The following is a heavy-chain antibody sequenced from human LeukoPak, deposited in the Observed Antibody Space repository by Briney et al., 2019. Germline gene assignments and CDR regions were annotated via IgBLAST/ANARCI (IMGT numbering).Heavy chain of an antibody. V-gene: IGHV1-46*01. Sequence: GASVKVSCKASGYTFTSYYMHWVRQAPGQGLEWMGLINPTGGSTGYAQKFQGRVTMTRDMSTSTDYMELSSPRSEDRAIYYCARDNSVGDNAWWFDPWGQGTLVTVSS. CDR1: GYTFTSYY. CDR3: ARDNSVGDNAWWFDP. J-gene: IGHJ5*02. CDR2: INPTGGST. D-gene: IGHD1-26*01.